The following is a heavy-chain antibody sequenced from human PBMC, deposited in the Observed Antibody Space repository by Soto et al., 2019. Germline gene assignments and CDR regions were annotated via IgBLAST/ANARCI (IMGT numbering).Heavy chain of an antibody. CDR3: ARDGVHYYYYYGMDV. CDR1: GYTFTGYY. CDR2: INPNSGGT. D-gene: IGHD1-1*01. J-gene: IGHJ6*02. V-gene: IGHV1-2*02. Sequence: VASVKVSCKASGYTFTGYYMHWVRQAPGQGLEWMGWINPNSGGTNYAQKFQGRVTMTRDTSISTAYMELSRLRSDDTAVYYCARDGVHYYYYYGMDVWGQGTTVTVSS.